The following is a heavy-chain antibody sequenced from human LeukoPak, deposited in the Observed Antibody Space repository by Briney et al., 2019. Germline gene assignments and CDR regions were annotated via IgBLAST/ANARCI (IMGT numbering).Heavy chain of an antibody. D-gene: IGHD1-26*01. CDR1: EFSVGSNY. CDR3: AKDTFRRPYSGSQSH. V-gene: IGHV3-23*01. Sequence: GGSLRLSCAASEFSVGSNYMTWVRQAPGKGLEWVSAISGSSTTTYYADSVRGRFTISRDNSKNTLYLQMNSLRAEDTAVYYCAKDTFRRPYSGSQSHWGQGTLVTVSS. J-gene: IGHJ4*02. CDR2: ISGSSTTT.